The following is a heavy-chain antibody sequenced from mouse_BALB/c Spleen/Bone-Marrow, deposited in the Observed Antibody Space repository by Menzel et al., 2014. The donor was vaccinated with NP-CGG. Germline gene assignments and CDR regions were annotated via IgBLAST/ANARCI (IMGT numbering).Heavy chain of an antibody. CDR2: INPYNDGT. CDR1: GYTFTSYV. CDR3: VRVVYYDYDEGALDY. D-gene: IGHD2-4*01. J-gene: IGHJ4*01. Sequence: EVKLMESGPELIKPGASVKMSCKASGYTFTSYVIHWVKQKPGQGLKWIGYINPYNDGTKYNEKFKGKATLTSDKSSSTAYMDLSSLASEDSAVYYCVRVVYYDYDEGALDYWGQGTSVTVSS. V-gene: IGHV1-14*01.